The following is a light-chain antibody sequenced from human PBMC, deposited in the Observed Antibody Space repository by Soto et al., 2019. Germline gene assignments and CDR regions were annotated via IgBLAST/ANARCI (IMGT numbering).Light chain of an antibody. V-gene: IGKV3-15*01. J-gene: IGKJ2*01. CDR2: DAS. CDR3: QQYNNWPPYT. Sequence: EIVMTQSPATLSVAQGERATLSCRASQSVSSNLAWYQQKPGQAPRLLIYDASTRATGIPARFSGSGSGTEFTLTISSLQSEDFALYYCQQYNNWPPYTFGQGTKLEIK. CDR1: QSVSSN.